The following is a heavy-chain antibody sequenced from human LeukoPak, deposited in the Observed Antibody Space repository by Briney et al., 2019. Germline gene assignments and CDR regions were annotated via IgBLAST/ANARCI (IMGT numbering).Heavy chain of an antibody. CDR2: ISYDGSNK. Sequence: GGSLGLSCAASGFTFSSYAMSWVRQAPGKGLEWVAVISYDGSNKYYADSVKGRFTISRDNSKNTLYLQMNSLRAEDTAVYYCALRWSDWGQGTLVTVSS. CDR1: GFTFSSYA. D-gene: IGHD4-23*01. V-gene: IGHV3-30*04. CDR3: ALRWSD. J-gene: IGHJ4*02.